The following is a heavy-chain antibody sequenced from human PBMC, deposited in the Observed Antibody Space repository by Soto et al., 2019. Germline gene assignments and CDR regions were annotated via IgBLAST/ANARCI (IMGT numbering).Heavy chain of an antibody. CDR1: GGTFSSYT. D-gene: IGHD1-20*01. V-gene: IGHV1-69*02. CDR3: ARGNNWNDVNFDY. Sequence: QVQLVQSGAEVKKPGSSVKVSCKASGGTFSSYTISWVRQAPGQGLEWMGRIIPILGIANYAQKFQGRVTITADKSTSTAYIELSSLRSEDTAVYYCARGNNWNDVNFDYWGQGTLVTVSS. J-gene: IGHJ4*02. CDR2: IIPILGIA.